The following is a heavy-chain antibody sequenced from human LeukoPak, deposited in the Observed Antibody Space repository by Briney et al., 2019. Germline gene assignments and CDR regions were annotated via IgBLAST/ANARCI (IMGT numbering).Heavy chain of an antibody. CDR3: AKSDTYRFDY. CDR2: ISSSSSII. CDR1: GFTFSSYS. Sequence: GGSLRLSCAASGFTFSSYSMNWVRQAPGKGLEWLSYISSSSSIIYYADSVKGRFTISRDKAKNSLYLQMNSLRDEDTAVYYCAKSDTYRFDYWGQGTLVTVSS. D-gene: IGHD2-21*02. V-gene: IGHV3-48*02. J-gene: IGHJ4*02.